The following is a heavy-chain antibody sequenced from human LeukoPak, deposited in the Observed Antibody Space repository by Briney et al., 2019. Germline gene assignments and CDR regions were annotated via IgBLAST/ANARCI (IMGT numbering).Heavy chain of an antibody. CDR2: INPNSGNT. J-gene: IGHJ4*02. CDR3: ARGVHHFDSTGYYYGELDS. Sequence: ASVKVSCKASGYSFTSYDINWVRQATGQGLEWMAWINPNSGNTADAQKFQGRVTMTRDTSISTAYLELSSLTSEDTAVYYCARGVHHFDSTGYYYGELDSWGQGTLVTVSS. V-gene: IGHV1-8*01. CDR1: GYSFTSYD. D-gene: IGHD3-22*01.